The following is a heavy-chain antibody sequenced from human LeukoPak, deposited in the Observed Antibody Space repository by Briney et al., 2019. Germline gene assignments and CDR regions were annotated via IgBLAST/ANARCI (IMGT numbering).Heavy chain of an antibody. V-gene: IGHV3-53*01. CDR1: GFTVSGNY. CDR2: LYSGGAT. CDR3: TKLKGWYGEGFFDY. Sequence: GGSLRLSCAASGFTVSGNYMSWVRQPAGKGLEWVSVLYSGGATFYADSVKGRFTISRDTSKNTLYLQMNDLRADDTAVYYCTKLKGWYGEGFFDYWGQGTLVTVSS. D-gene: IGHD6-19*01. J-gene: IGHJ4*02.